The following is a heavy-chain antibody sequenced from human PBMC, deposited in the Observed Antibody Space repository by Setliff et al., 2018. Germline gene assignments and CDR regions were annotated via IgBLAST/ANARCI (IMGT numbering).Heavy chain of an antibody. Sequence: SETLSLTCAVSGASTTTYYWSWIRQPPGKGLEWIGYIFSGGSTKFNPPLKSRVTMSIDTSKNKFSLKLSSVTAADTAVYYCARATSGWYSAYYYYMDVWGKGTTVTVSS. CDR2: IFSGGST. D-gene: IGHD6-19*01. J-gene: IGHJ6*03. CDR1: GASTTTYY. CDR3: ARATSGWYSAYYYYMDV. V-gene: IGHV4-59*12.